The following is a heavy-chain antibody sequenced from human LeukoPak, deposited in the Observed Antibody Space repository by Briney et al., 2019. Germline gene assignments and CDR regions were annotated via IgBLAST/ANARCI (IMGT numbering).Heavy chain of an antibody. CDR2: ISSSSTYI. D-gene: IGHD3/OR15-3a*01. J-gene: IGHJ4*02. V-gene: IGHV3-21*06. Sequence: TGGSLRLSCAASGFTFSSYSMNWVRQAPGKGLEWVSSISSSSTYIYYADSVKGRFTISRDNANNSLYLQMNSLRAEDTAVYYCARGTGAGLVQAYYFDYWGQGTLVTVSS. CDR3: ARGTGAGLVQAYYFDY. CDR1: GFTFSSYS.